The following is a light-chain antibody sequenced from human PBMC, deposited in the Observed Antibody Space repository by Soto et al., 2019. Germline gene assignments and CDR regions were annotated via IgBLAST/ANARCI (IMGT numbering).Light chain of an antibody. CDR2: DVS. V-gene: IGLV2-11*01. CDR3: CSYAGSYTFVV. CDR1: SSDVGGYNY. Sequence: QSALTQPRSVSGSPGQSVTISCSGTSSDVGGYNYVSWYQHHPGRAPKLLIYDVSRRPSGVPDRFSGSKSGNTASLTISGLLAEDEADYHCCSYAGSYTFVVFGGGTKVTVL. J-gene: IGLJ2*01.